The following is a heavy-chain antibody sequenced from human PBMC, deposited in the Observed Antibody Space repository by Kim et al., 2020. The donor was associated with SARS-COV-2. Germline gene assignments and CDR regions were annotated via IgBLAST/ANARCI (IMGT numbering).Heavy chain of an antibody. V-gene: IGHV1-2*02. CDR3: ARDLTYYYDSKADY. D-gene: IGHD3-22*01. Sequence: ASVKVSCKASGYTFTGYYMHWVRQAPGQGLEWMGWINPNSGGTNYAQKFQGRVTMTRDTSISTAYMELSRLRSDDTAVYYCARDLTYYYDSKADYWGQGTLVTVSS. CDR2: INPNSGGT. J-gene: IGHJ4*02. CDR1: GYTFTGYY.